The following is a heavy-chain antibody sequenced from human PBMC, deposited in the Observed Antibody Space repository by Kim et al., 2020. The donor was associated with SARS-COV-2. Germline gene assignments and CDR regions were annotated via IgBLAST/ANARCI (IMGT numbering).Heavy chain of an antibody. CDR3: ARDGQAKYYYGWGSSTYYYYYGVDV. Sequence: ASVKVSCKASGYTFTSYGISWVRQAPGQGLEWMGWISAYNGNTNYAQKLQGRVTMTTDTSTSPAYMELRSLRSDDTAVYYCARDGQAKYYYGWGSSTYYYYYGVDVWGQGTTVTVSS. D-gene: IGHD3-10*01. V-gene: IGHV1-18*01. CDR1: GYTFTSYG. J-gene: IGHJ6*02. CDR2: ISAYNGNT.